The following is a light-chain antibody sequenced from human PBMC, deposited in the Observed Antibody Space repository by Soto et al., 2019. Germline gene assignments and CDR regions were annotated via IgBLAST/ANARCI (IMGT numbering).Light chain of an antibody. CDR2: ETS. J-gene: IGKJ3*01. V-gene: IGKV1-5*03. CDR3: QQHHNFPFT. Sequence: DIPMTQSPSTLSASVGDRVTITCRASQSINNWLAWYQQKPGTPPNLLIYETSSLKSGVPSRFSGSGSGTEFTLTISSLQPDDFATYYCQQHHNFPFTFGPGTKVDIK. CDR1: QSINNW.